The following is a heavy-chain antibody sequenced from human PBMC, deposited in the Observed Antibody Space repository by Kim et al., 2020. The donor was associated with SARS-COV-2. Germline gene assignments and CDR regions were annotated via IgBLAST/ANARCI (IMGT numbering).Heavy chain of an antibody. V-gene: IGHV3-21*01. J-gene: IGHJ6*03. CDR2: ISSTSKYI. CDR3: ARDDSSAWYRKEDYYHLDV. D-gene: IGHD3-22*01. CDR1: EFPFSSYT. Sequence: GGSLRLSCAASEFPFSSYTMNWVRQAPGKGLEWISSISSTSKYITYADSLEGRFTISRDNAKNSLSLLIHSLRAEDTAVYYCARDDSSAWYRKEDYYHLDV.